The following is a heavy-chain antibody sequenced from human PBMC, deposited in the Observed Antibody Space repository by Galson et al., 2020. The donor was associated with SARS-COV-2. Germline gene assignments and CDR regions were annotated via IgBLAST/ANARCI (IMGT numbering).Heavy chain of an antibody. V-gene: IGHV1-24*01. J-gene: IGHJ5*02. D-gene: IGHD3-3*01. CDR3: ATFFAVRRMSENWFDP. CDR1: GYTLTELS. CDR2: FDPEDGET. Sequence: ASVKVSCKVSGYTLTELSMHWVRQAPGKGLEWMGGFDPEDGETIYAQKFQGRVTMTEDTSTDTAYMELSSLRSEDTAVYYCATFFAVRRMSENWFDPWGQGTLVTVSS.